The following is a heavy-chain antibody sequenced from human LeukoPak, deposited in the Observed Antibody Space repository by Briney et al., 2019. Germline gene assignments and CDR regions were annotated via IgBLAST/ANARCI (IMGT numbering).Heavy chain of an antibody. V-gene: IGHV4-59*11. CDR1: GGSIDNHF. J-gene: IGHJ3*02. D-gene: IGHD1-26*01. CDR3: ARASGSYSRGAFDI. Sequence: SETLSLTRTVSGGSIDNHFWNWIRQPPGKGLEWIGNIHYSGSTNYNPSLKSRVTISVDTSKNQFSLKLSSVTAADTAVYYCARASGSYSRGAFDIWGQGTMVTVSS. CDR2: IHYSGST.